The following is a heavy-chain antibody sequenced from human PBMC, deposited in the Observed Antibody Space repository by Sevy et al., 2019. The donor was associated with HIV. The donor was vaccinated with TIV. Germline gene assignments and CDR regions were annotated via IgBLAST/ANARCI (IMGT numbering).Heavy chain of an antibody. J-gene: IGHJ4*02. CDR3: ATTKDYYDSSGYPFDY. CDR1: GYSLSGLA. D-gene: IGHD3-22*01. CDR2: FDPEDGET. V-gene: IGHV1-24*01. Sequence: ASVKVSCKVSGYSLSGLAMHWVRQAPGKGLEWMGTFDPEDGETFYAQTFQVRFTVTEDTSTDTAYMELKSLRYEDTAVYYCATTKDYYDSSGYPFDYWGQGTLVTVSS.